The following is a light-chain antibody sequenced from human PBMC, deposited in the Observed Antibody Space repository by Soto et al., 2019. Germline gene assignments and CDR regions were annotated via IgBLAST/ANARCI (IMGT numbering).Light chain of an antibody. J-gene: IGKJ5*01. CDR2: AES. CDR3: HQYNNGPPST. Sequence: IELTQSPVTLSVSPGERATLSCRASQSLXNNFDWDQEKPGQAHRILISAESTRATGIPARFSGSGSGKEFTLTIISLQSEDFVVYYCHQYNNGPPSTFGQGTRLEIK. V-gene: IGKV3-15*01. CDR1: QSLXNN.